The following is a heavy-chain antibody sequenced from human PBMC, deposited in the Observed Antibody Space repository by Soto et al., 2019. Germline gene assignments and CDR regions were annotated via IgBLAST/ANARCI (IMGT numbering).Heavy chain of an antibody. V-gene: IGHV4-30-2*01. CDR3: DRDQLEGNWFDP. CDR1: GGSISSGGYS. CDR2: IYHSGST. J-gene: IGHJ5*02. D-gene: IGHD1-1*01. Sequence: PSETLSLTCAVSGGSISSGGYSWNWIRQPPGKGLEWIGYIYHSGSTLYNPSLKSRVTISIDKSKNQFSLKLSSVTAADTAVYYGDRDQLEGNWFDPWGQXTLVTVSS.